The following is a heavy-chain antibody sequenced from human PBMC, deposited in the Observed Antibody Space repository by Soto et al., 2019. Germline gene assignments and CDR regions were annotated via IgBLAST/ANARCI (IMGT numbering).Heavy chain of an antibody. CDR1: GYTFTSYG. CDR3: ARDIVVVVAATPPRYYYYGMDV. J-gene: IGHJ6*02. V-gene: IGHV1-18*01. Sequence: ASVKVSCKASGYTFTSYGISWVRQAPGQGLEWMGWISAYNGNTNYAQKLQGRVTMTTDTSTSTAYMELRSLRSDDTAVYYCARDIVVVVAATPPRYYYYGMDVWGQGTTVTVSS. CDR2: ISAYNGNT. D-gene: IGHD2-15*01.